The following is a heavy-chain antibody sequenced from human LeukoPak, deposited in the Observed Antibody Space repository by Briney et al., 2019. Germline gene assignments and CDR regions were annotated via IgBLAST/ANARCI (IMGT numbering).Heavy chain of an antibody. Sequence: GASVKVSCKASGGTFSSYAISWVRQAPGQGLEWMGGIIPIFGAPNYAQKFQGRVTITADESTSTAYMELSSLRSEDTAVYYCAAVGASNTFDYWGQGTLVTVSS. CDR1: GGTFSSYA. V-gene: IGHV1-69*01. CDR2: IIPIFGAP. J-gene: IGHJ4*02. D-gene: IGHD1-26*01. CDR3: AAVGASNTFDY.